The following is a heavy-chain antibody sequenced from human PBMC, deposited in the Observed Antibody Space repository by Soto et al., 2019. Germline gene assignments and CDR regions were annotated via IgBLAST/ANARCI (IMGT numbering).Heavy chain of an antibody. CDR3: ARDRSEYCSGGSCYQNYYYYGMDV. CDR1: GYTFTSYG. V-gene: IGHV1-18*04. Sequence: GASVKVSCKASGYTFTSYGISWVRQAPGQGLEWMGWTSAYNGNTNYAQKLQGRVTMTTDTSTSTAYMELRSLRSDDTAVYYCARDRSEYCSGGSCYQNYYYYGMDVWGQGTTVTVYS. J-gene: IGHJ6*02. CDR2: TSAYNGNT. D-gene: IGHD2-15*01.